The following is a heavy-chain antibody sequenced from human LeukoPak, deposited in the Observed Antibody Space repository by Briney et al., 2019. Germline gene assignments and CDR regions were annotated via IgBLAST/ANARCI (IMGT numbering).Heavy chain of an antibody. V-gene: IGHV4-61*01. CDR1: GGSISSSSYY. J-gene: IGHJ5*02. CDR2: IYYSGST. Sequence: PSETLSLTCTVSGGSISSSSYYWSWIRQPPGKGLEWVGYIYYSGSTNYNPSLKSRVTISVDTSKNQFSLKLSSVTAADTAVYYCARGGGGGVFKFDPWGQGTLVTVSS. D-gene: IGHD2-21*01. CDR3: ARGGGGGVFKFDP.